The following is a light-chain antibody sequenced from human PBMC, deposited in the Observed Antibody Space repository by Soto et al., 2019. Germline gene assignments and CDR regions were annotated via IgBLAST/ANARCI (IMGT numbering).Light chain of an antibody. CDR1: QNISTY. V-gene: IGKV3D-11*02. CDR2: DAS. CDR3: QQRSNWQYT. Sequence: DIVLPQSAATLSLSPGERATLSCRASQNISTYLAWYQQKPDQAPRLLIYDASNRATGIPARFSGSGPGTDFTLTISSLEPEDFAVYYCQQRSNWQYTFGEGTKLEIK. J-gene: IGKJ2*01.